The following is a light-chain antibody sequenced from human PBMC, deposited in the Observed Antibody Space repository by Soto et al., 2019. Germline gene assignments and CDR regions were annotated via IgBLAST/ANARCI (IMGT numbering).Light chain of an antibody. CDR1: ALPKQY. CDR3: QSADSSGTYVV. CDR2: KDS. J-gene: IGLJ2*01. V-gene: IGLV3-25*02. Sequence: ELTQPPSVSVSPGQTARITCSGDALPKQYAFWYQQKPGQAPVLVIYKDSERPSGIPERFSGSSSGTTVTLTISGVQAEDEADFYCQSADSSGTYVVFGGGTKLTVL.